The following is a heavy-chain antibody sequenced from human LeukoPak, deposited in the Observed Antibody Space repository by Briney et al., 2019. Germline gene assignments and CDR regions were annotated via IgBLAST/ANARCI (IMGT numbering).Heavy chain of an antibody. Sequence: PGGSLGLSCAASGFTFSSYWMSWVRQAPGKGLDWVANIKQDGSEKYYVDSVKGRFTISRDNAKNSLYLQMNSLRAEDTAVYYCARHTVTYYYYYMDVWGKGTTVTVSS. CDR1: GFTFSSYW. D-gene: IGHD4-17*01. V-gene: IGHV3-7*01. CDR2: IKQDGSEK. J-gene: IGHJ6*03. CDR3: ARHTVTYYYYYMDV.